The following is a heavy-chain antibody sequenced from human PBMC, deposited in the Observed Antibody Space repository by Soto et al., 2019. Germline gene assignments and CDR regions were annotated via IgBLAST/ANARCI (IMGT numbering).Heavy chain of an antibody. J-gene: IGHJ4*02. V-gene: IGHV2-70*11. CDR2: IDWDDDK. Sequence: SGPTLVNPTQTLTLTCTFSGFSLSTSGMCVSWIRQPPGKALEWLARIDWDDDKYYSTSLKTRLTISKDTSKNQVVLTMTNMDRVDTATYYCARATYYFDSSGYAAYYFDYWGQGTLVTVSS. CDR1: GFSLSTSGMC. D-gene: IGHD3-22*01. CDR3: ARATYYFDSSGYAAYYFDY.